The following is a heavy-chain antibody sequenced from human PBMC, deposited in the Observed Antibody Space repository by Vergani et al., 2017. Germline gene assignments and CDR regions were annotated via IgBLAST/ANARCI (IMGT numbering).Heavy chain of an antibody. J-gene: IGHJ4*02. CDR1: GFTFSSYA. D-gene: IGHD5-24*01. CDR2: IMGNGGST. CDR3: SKGGGDGVNYLRQFDY. Sequence: EVQLLESGGGLVQPGGSLRLSCAASGFTFSSYAMSWVRQAPGKGLEWVSSIMGNGGSTYYADSVKGRFTIARDKAKNTLYLQMDSLRAEDTAVYYCSKGGGDGVNYLRQFDYGGQGSLVTVSS. V-gene: IGHV3-23*01.